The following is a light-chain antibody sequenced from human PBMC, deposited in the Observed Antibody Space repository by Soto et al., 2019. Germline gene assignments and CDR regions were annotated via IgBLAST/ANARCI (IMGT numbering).Light chain of an antibody. CDR2: GAS. CDR3: QQCDNSPWT. V-gene: IGKV3-20*01. J-gene: IGKJ1*01. Sequence: EIVLTQVPGTLSLSPGQGATLSCRASQSVRSTCLAWYQQKPGQAPRLLIYGASSRAAGIPDRFSGSGSVTDFTLTISRLEPEDFVVYYCQQCDNSPWTFGQGTKVEIK. CDR1: QSVRSTC.